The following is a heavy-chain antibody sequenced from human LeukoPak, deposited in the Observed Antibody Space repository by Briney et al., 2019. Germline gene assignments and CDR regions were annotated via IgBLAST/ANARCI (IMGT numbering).Heavy chain of an antibody. CDR1: GGTFSSYA. J-gene: IGHJ3*02. CDR2: IIPIFGTA. D-gene: IGHD3-22*01. Sequence: ASVKVSCKASGGTFSSYAISWVRQAPGQGLEWMGGIIPIFGTANYAQKFQGRVTITADESTSTAYMELSSLRSEDTAVYYCARENYDSSGYYYAARYHDAFDIWGQGTMVTVSS. V-gene: IGHV1-69*13. CDR3: ARENYDSSGYYYAARYHDAFDI.